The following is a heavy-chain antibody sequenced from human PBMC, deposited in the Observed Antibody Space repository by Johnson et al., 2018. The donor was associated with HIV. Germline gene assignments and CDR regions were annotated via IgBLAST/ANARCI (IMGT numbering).Heavy chain of an antibody. V-gene: IGHV3-30*03. Sequence: QVQLVESGGGVVQPGRSLRLSCAASGFAFSSYGMHWVRQAPGKGLEWVAIISYDGSNKYYADSVKGRFTISRDNSKNTLYLQMNRLRTEDTAVYYCARERGYYGNPAFDIWGQGTMVTVSS. D-gene: IGHD4-11*01. CDR1: GFAFSSYG. CDR2: ISYDGSNK. CDR3: ARERGYYGNPAFDI. J-gene: IGHJ3*02.